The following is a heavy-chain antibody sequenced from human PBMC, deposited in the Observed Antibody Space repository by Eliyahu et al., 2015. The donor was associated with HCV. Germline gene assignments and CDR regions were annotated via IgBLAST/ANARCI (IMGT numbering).Heavy chain of an antibody. J-gene: IGHJ4*02. CDR3: ARGEYEGFDY. V-gene: IGHV3-64*01. CDR2: ISGDGNSI. D-gene: IGHD6-6*01. CDR1: GFTFSSHS. Sequence: QPGGXLRLPCAASGFTFSSHSMHWVRQXPGXGLEYVXAISGDGNSIYYAKSVQGRFTXSRDNSNNTVYLQMGRLRADDAATYFCARGEYEGFDYWGQGILVIVSS.